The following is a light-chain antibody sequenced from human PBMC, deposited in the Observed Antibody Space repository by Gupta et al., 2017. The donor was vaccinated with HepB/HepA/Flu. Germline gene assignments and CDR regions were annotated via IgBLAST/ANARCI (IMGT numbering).Light chain of an antibody. CDR2: QDL. CDR3: QTWDSRAEV. V-gene: IGLV3-1*01. J-gene: IGLJ3*02. Sequence: SYDLTQPPSVSVSPGQTANIACSGDKLGNKSVSWYQQKPGQSPVMVIYQDLKRPSGIPERFSGSNSGSTATLTISGTQPMDEADYYCQTWDSRAEVFGGGTKLTVL. CDR1: KLGNKS.